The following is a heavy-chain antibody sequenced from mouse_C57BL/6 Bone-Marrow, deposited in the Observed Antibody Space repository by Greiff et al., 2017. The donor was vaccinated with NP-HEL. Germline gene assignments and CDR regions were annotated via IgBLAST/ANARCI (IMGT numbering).Heavy chain of an antibody. CDR1: GYTFTDYN. D-gene: IGHD3-2*02. Sequence: EVKLQESGPELVKPGASVKIPCKASGYTFTDYNMDWVKQSHGKSLEWIGDINPNNGGTIYNQKFKGKATLTVDKSSSTAYMELRSLTSEDTAVYYCARRVWDSSGPYAMDYWGQGTSVTVSS. J-gene: IGHJ4*01. CDR2: INPNNGGT. V-gene: IGHV1-18*01. CDR3: ARRVWDSSGPYAMDY.